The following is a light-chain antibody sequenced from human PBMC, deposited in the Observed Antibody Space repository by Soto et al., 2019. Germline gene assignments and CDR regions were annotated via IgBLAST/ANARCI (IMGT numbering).Light chain of an antibody. CDR2: GAY. V-gene: IGKV3-15*01. CDR3: QQCNNWPRT. J-gene: IGKJ1*01. Sequence: EIVMTQSPATLSVSPGERATLSCRASQSVSSNLAWYQQKPGQAPRLLIYGAYTRATGIPARFSGSGSGTEFTLTIRSLQSEDFAVYYCQQCNNWPRTFGQGTKVDI. CDR1: QSVSSN.